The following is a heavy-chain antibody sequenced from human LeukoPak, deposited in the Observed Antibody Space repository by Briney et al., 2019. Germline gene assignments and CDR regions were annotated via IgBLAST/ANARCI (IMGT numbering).Heavy chain of an antibody. CDR3: ARGSTSPFGP. CDR1: GVSISSYY. J-gene: IGHJ5*02. V-gene: IGHV4-59*01. CDR2: VYHDGTT. D-gene: IGHD2-2*01. Sequence: SETLSLTCTVSGVSISSYYWRWIRQSPGKGLEWIGYVYHDGTTIYDPSLKSRVTMSMDTSKNQFSLSLRSVTAADTALYYCARGSTSPFGPWGQGTLVTVSS.